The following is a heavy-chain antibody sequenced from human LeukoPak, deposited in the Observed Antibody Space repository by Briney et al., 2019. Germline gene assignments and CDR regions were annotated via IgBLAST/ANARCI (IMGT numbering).Heavy chain of an antibody. J-gene: IGHJ1*01. V-gene: IGHV3-23*01. Sequence: PGGSLRLCCAASGFTFSSYAMSWVRQAPGKGLEWVSTVSGNGGRTHYADSVKDRFTISRDNSRNTLCLQMNSLRAEDTAVYYCAKDPEYGANFPEYFQHWGQGTLVTVSS. D-gene: IGHD4-23*01. CDR3: AKDPEYGANFPEYFQH. CDR1: GFTFSSYA. CDR2: VSGNGGRT.